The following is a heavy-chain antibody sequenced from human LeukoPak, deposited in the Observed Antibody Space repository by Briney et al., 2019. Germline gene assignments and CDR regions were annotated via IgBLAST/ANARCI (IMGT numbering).Heavy chain of an antibody. CDR3: ARRRGYSYDY. Sequence: PSETLSLTCTVSGGSISSYYWGWIRQPPGKGLEWIGYIYYSGSTTYNPSLKSRVTISVDTSKNQFSLKLSSVTAADTAVYYCARRRGYSYDYWGQGTLVTVSP. D-gene: IGHD5-18*01. J-gene: IGHJ4*02. CDR2: IYYSGST. V-gene: IGHV4-59*01. CDR1: GGSISSYY.